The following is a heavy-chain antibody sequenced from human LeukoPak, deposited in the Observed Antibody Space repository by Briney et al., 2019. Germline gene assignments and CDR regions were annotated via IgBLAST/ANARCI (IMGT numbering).Heavy chain of an antibody. J-gene: IGHJ1*01. CDR1: GFTFSSYS. CDR2: ISGSSSSI. D-gene: IGHD2-15*01. Sequence: GGSLRLSCAASGFTFSSYSMIWVRQAPGKGLEWVSYISGSSSSIYYADSVKGRFTISRDNAKNSLYLQMNSLRAEDTAVYYCAKDSNRQGYCSGGSCYPVFQNWGQGTLVTVSS. V-gene: IGHV3-48*01. CDR3: AKDSNRQGYCSGGSCYPVFQN.